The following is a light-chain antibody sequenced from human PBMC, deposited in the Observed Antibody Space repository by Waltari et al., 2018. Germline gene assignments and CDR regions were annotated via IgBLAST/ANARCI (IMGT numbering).Light chain of an antibody. CDR1: SSAVGGYNY. J-gene: IGLJ3*02. V-gene: IGLV2-8*01. CDR2: EVS. CDR3: SSYAGSNNLV. Sequence: QSALTHPPSASGSPAHSVTLSCPGTSSAVGGYNYVPGYQQHPGKAHKRMIYEVSKRPSGVPDRFAGSKSGNTASLTVSGLQAEDEADYYCSSYAGSNNLVFGGGTKLTVL.